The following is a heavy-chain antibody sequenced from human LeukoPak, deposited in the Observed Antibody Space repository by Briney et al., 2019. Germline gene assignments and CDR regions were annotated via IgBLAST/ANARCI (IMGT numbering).Heavy chain of an antibody. V-gene: IGHV3-23*01. Sequence: GGSLRLSCAASGFTFSSYAMSWVRQAPGKGLEWVSAISGSGGSTYYADSVKGRFTISRDNSKNTLYLQMNSLRAEDTAVYYCARAGSGSYYYYAMDVWGQGTTVTVSS. J-gene: IGHJ6*02. CDR2: ISGSGGST. CDR3: ARAGSGSYYYYAMDV. CDR1: GFTFSSYA. D-gene: IGHD3-10*01.